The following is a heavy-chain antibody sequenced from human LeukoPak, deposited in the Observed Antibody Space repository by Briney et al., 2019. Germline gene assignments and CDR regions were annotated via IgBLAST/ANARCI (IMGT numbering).Heavy chain of an antibody. CDR2: IYYSGST. CDR1: GGSISSGGYY. J-gene: IGHJ4*02. Sequence: SETLSLTCTVSGGSISSGGYYWSWIRQHPGKGLEWIGYIYYSGSTYYNPSLKSRVTISVDTSKNQFSLKLSSVTAADTAVYYCARCSYDSSGYAPFIFDYWGQGTLVTVSS. D-gene: IGHD3-22*01. V-gene: IGHV4-31*03. CDR3: ARCSYDSSGYAPFIFDY.